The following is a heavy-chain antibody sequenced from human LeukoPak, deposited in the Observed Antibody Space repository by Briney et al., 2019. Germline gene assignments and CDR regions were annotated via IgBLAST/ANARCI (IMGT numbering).Heavy chain of an antibody. Sequence: ASVKASCKASGYTFTGYYMHWVRQAPGQGLEWMGWINPNSGGTNYAQKFQGRVTMTRDTSISTAYMELSRLRSDDTAVYYCARDFRHIMITFGGVIAPYGMDVWGQGTTVTVSS. V-gene: IGHV1-2*02. CDR1: GYTFTGYY. CDR2: INPNSGGT. J-gene: IGHJ6*02. CDR3: ARDFRHIMITFGGVIAPYGMDV. D-gene: IGHD3-16*02.